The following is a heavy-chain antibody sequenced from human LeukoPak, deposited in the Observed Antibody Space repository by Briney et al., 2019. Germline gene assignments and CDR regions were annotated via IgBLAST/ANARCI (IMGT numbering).Heavy chain of an antibody. J-gene: IGHJ4*02. CDR1: GGSISSYY. V-gene: IGHV4-59*01. D-gene: IGHD6-6*01. CDR2: IYYSGST. Sequence: PSETLSLTCTVSGGSISSYYWSWIRQPPGKGLEWIGYIYYSGSTNYNPSLKSRVTISVDTSKNQFSLKLSSVTAADTAVYYCARAYSSSPLGFDYWGQGTLVTVSS. CDR3: ARAYSSSPLGFDY.